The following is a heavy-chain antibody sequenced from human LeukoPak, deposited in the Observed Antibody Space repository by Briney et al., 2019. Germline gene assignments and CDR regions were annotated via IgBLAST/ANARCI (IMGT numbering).Heavy chain of an antibody. Sequence: SETLSLTCTVSGGSISSSSYYWGWIRQPPGKGLEWIGSLYYSGNIFYNPSLKSRVTISVDTSKNRFSLKLSSVTAADTAVYYCARGYDSSGYPFDYWDQGTLVTVSS. J-gene: IGHJ4*02. V-gene: IGHV4-39*01. CDR3: ARGYDSSGYPFDY. D-gene: IGHD3-22*01. CDR1: GGSISSSSYY. CDR2: LYYSGNI.